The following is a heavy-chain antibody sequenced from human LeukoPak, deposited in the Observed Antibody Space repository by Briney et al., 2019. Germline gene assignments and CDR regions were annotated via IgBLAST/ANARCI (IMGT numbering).Heavy chain of an antibody. CDR2: IYYSGST. D-gene: IGHD3-10*01. Sequence: PSETLSLTCTVSGGSISSSSYYWGWIRQPPGKGLEWIGSIYYSGSTYYNPSLKSRVTISVDTSKNQFSLKLSSVTAADTAVYYCVMWVGSGEYYYYYYMDVWGKGTTVTISS. CDR1: GGSISSSSYY. J-gene: IGHJ6*03. V-gene: IGHV4-39*01. CDR3: VMWVGSGEYYYYYYMDV.